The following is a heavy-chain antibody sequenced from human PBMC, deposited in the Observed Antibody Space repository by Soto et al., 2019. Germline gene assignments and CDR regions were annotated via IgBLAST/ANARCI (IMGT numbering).Heavy chain of an antibody. V-gene: IGHV4-39*01. D-gene: IGHD3-3*02. CDR1: GSSISSSGYY. Sequence: QLQVQESGPGLVKPSETLSLTCTVSGSSISSSGYYWGWIRQPPGKGLAWIGSMYYGVSTYYNPSLTSRVTVSVDASKNQFSLNLSSVTAADTAVYYCARLPSRHLVDYWGQGTLVTVSS. CDR2: MYYGVST. J-gene: IGHJ4*02. CDR3: ARLPSRHLVDY.